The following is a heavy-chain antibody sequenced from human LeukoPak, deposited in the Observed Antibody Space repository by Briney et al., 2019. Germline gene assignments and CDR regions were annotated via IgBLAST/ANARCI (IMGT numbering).Heavy chain of an antibody. CDR3: ARGSIISSGWYWGRNGPNNWFDP. D-gene: IGHD6-19*01. Sequence: PGRSLRLSCAASGFTFHENAMHWVRQAPGKGLVWVSRINSDGSSTSYADSVKGRFTISRDNAKNTLYLQMNSLRAEDTAVYYCARGSIISSGWYWGRNGPNNWFDPWGQGTLVTVSS. CDR1: GFTFHENA. CDR2: INSDGSST. V-gene: IGHV3-74*01. J-gene: IGHJ5*02.